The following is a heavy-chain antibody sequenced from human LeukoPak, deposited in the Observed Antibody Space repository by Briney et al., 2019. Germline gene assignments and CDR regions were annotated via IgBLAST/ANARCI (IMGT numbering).Heavy chain of an antibody. D-gene: IGHD6-13*01. J-gene: IGHJ6*02. CDR3: ARVFREGQQLVQGYYYGMDV. V-gene: IGHV1-46*01. Sequence: WASVKVSCKASGYTFTSYYMHWVRQAPGQGLEWMGIINPSGGSTSYAQKFQGRVTMTRDTSTSTVYMELGSLRSEDTAVYYCARVFREGQQLVQGYYYGMDVWGQGTTVTVSS. CDR2: INPSGGST. CDR1: GYTFTSYY.